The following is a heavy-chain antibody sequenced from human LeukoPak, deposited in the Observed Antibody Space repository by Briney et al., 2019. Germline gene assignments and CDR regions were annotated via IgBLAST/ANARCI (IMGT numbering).Heavy chain of an antibody. CDR2: FYYSGTTTGTT. V-gene: IGHV4-61*01. Sequence: PSETLSLTCTVSGDSVSSGSYYWSWIRQPPGKGLEGIGYFYYSGTTTGTTNYNPSLESRVTISGDTSKNQFSLRLTSVTAADTAVYYCARGGSEWDRALWIWGQGTLVTVS. CDR1: GDSVSSGSYY. D-gene: IGHD1-26*01. J-gene: IGHJ3*02. CDR3: ARGGSEWDRALWI.